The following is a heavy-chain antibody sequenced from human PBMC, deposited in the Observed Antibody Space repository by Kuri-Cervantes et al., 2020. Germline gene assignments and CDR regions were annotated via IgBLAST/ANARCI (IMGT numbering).Heavy chain of an antibody. CDR3: ASDAVGTRAPRFDY. CDR2: ISSSGSTI. D-gene: IGHD1-26*01. V-gene: IGHV3-11*01. Sequence: GGSLRLSCAASGFTFSDYYMSWIRQAPGKGLEWVSYISSSGSTIYYADSVKGRFTISRDNAKNSLYLQMNSLRAEDTAVYYCASDAVGTRAPRFDYWGQGTLVTVSS. CDR1: GFTFSDYY. J-gene: IGHJ4*02.